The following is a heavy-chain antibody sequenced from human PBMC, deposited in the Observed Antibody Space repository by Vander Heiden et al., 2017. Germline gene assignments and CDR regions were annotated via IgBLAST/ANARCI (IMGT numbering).Heavy chain of an antibody. J-gene: IGHJ4*02. CDR2: IWYDGSNK. CDR1: GFTFSSYG. CDR3: AREEASSGLYFDY. D-gene: IGHD6-19*01. V-gene: IGHV3-33*01. Sequence: QVQLVESGGGVVQPGRSLRLSCAASGFTFSSYGMHWVRQAPGKGLEWVAVIWYDGSNKYYADSVKGRFTISRDNSKNTLYLQMNSLRAEVTAVYYCAREEASSGLYFDYWGQGTLVTVSS.